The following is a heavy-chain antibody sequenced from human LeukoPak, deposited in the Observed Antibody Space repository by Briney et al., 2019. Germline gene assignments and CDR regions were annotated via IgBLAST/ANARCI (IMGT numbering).Heavy chain of an antibody. CDR2: ISYDGSNK. CDR3: AKEREYSSGWFPFDY. V-gene: IGHV3-30*12. D-gene: IGHD6-19*01. J-gene: IGHJ4*02. Sequence: GSLRLSCAASGFTFSSYGMHWVRQAPGKGLEWVAVISYDGSNKYYADSVKGRFTISRDNSKNTLYLQMNSLRAEDTAVYYCAKEREYSSGWFPFDYWGQGTLVTVSS. CDR1: GFTFSSYG.